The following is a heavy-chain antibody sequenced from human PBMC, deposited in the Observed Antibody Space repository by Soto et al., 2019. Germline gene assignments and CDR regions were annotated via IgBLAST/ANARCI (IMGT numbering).Heavy chain of an antibody. CDR3: RRRPVDTAMTDYYYYGMDV. J-gene: IGHJ6*02. V-gene: IGHV3-73*01. D-gene: IGHD5-18*01. CDR2: IRSKANSYAT. Sequence: PGGSLRLSCAASGFTFSGSAMHWVRQASGKGLEWVGRIRSKANSYATACAASVKGRLTISRDDSKNTAYLQMNSLKTEDTAVYYCRRRPVDTAMTDYYYYGMDVWGQGTTVTVSS. CDR1: GFTFSGSA.